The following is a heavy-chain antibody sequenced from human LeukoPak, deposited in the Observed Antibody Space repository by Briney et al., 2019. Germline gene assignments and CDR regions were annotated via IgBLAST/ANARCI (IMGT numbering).Heavy chain of an antibody. J-gene: IGHJ6*03. Sequence: VCAVNVSRKPSGCTLSSCAISELRQAPSQGLDWMGSINPIFGTANYAKKFQVRVTITADKSTSTAYMELSSLRSEDTAVYYCARETGGDYYYYYYMDVWGKGTTVTVSS. V-gene: IGHV1-69*06. D-gene: IGHD1-26*01. CDR1: GCTLSSCA. CDR2: INPIFGTA. CDR3: ARETGGDYYYYYYMDV.